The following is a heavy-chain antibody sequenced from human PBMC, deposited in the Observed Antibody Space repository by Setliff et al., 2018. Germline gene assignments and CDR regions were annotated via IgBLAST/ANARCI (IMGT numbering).Heavy chain of an antibody. CDR1: GFTFSSYA. CDR2: INNDGSST. D-gene: IGHD2-2*01. CDR3: ARAHSSTLSVHDY. J-gene: IGHJ4*02. Sequence: PGGSLRLSCAASGFTFSSYAMSWVRQAPGKGLEWVSRINNDGSSTTYEDSVKGRFTISRDNAKNALYLQMNSLRAEDTAVYYCARAHSSTLSVHDYWGQGTLVTSPQ. V-gene: IGHV3-74*01.